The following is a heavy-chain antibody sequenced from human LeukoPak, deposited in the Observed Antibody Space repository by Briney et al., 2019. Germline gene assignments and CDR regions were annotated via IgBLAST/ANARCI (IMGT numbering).Heavy chain of an antibody. D-gene: IGHD1-26*01. CDR1: GFTYSSYA. V-gene: IGHV3-30-3*01. J-gene: IGHJ6*02. Sequence: GRSLRLSCAASGFTYSSYAMHWVRQAPGKGLEWVAVISYDGSNKYYADSVKGRFTISRDNSKNTLYLQMNSLRAEDTAVYYCASGDSGSYYYNGMDVWGQGTTVTVSS. CDR2: ISYDGSNK. CDR3: ASGDSGSYYYNGMDV.